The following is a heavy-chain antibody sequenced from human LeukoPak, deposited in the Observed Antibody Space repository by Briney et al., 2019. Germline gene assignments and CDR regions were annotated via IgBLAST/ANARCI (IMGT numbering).Heavy chain of an antibody. V-gene: IGHV1-18*01. D-gene: IGHD4-11*01. Sequence: ASVKVSCKASGYTFTSYGISWVRQAPGQGLEWMGWISGYNSNTNYAQKLQGRVTMTTDTSTSTAYMELRSLRSDDTAVYYCARVPRYSNYVGYYYYYYMDVWGKGTTVTVSS. CDR3: ARVPRYSNYVGYYYYYYMDV. J-gene: IGHJ6*03. CDR2: ISGYNSNT. CDR1: GYTFTSYG.